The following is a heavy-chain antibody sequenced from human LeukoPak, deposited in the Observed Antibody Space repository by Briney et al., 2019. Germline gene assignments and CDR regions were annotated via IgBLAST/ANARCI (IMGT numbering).Heavy chain of an antibody. Sequence: GASVKVSCKASGGTFSSYAISWVRQAPGQGLEWMGRIIPILGIANYAQKFQGRVTITADKSTSTAYMELRSLRSDDTAVYYCARDNVGVATIYYYYYGMDVWGQGTTVTASS. J-gene: IGHJ6*02. V-gene: IGHV1-69*04. CDR1: GGTFSSYA. D-gene: IGHD5-12*01. CDR2: IIPILGIA. CDR3: ARDNVGVATIYYYYYGMDV.